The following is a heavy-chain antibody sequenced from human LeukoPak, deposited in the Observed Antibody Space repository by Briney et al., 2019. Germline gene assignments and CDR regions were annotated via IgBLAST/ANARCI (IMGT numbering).Heavy chain of an antibody. V-gene: IGHV4-59*01. CDR2: IYYSGST. CDR3: ARAFYYYGMDV. CDR1: GGSISSYY. Sequence: SVTLSLTCTVSGGSISSYYWSWIRQPPGKGLEWIGYIYYSGSTNYNPSLKSRVTISVDTSKNQFSLKLSSVTAADTAVYYCARAFYYYGMDVWGQGTTVTVSS. J-gene: IGHJ6*02.